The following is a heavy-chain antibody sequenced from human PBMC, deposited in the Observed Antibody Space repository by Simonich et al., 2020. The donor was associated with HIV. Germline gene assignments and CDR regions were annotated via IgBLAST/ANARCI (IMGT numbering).Heavy chain of an antibody. D-gene: IGHD3-3*01. CDR3: ARAWVWSRSYYYYMDV. CDR1: GGSFSGYY. CDR2: INNSGST. J-gene: IGHJ6*03. V-gene: IGHV4-34*01. Sequence: QVQLQQWGAGLLKPSEPLSLTCAVYGGSFSGYYWSGIRQPLGKGLEWIGEINNSGSTNYNPSLKIRVTIAVDTSKNQFSRKLSSVTAADTAVYYCARAWVWSRSYYYYMDVWGKGTTVTVSS.